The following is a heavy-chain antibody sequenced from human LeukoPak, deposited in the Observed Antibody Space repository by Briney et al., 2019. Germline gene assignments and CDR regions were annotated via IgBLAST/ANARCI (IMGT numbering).Heavy chain of an antibody. Sequence: SETLSLTCTVSGGSISNYYWSWIRQSPEKGLEWIGYVYYSGTTNYNPSLKSRVTISVDTSKNQFSLKLSSVTAADTAVYYCARAQGAPFYYFDYWGQGTLVTVSS. CDR1: GGSISNYY. V-gene: IGHV4-59*01. D-gene: IGHD3-16*01. CDR2: VYYSGTT. CDR3: ARAQGAPFYYFDY. J-gene: IGHJ4*02.